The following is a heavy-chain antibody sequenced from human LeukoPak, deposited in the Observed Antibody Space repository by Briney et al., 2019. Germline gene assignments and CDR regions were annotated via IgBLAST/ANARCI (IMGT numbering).Heavy chain of an antibody. J-gene: IGHJ6*03. CDR3: ARDGYSTSTNYYYYYMDV. CDR2: ISYDGSNK. CDR1: GFTFSSYG. D-gene: IGHD2-15*01. Sequence: GGSLRLSCAASGFTFSSYGMHWVRQAPGKGLEWVAVISYDGSNKYYADSVKGRFTISRDNAKNSLYLQMNSLRAEDTAVYYCARDGYSTSTNYYYYYMDVWGKGTTVTVSS. V-gene: IGHV3-30*03.